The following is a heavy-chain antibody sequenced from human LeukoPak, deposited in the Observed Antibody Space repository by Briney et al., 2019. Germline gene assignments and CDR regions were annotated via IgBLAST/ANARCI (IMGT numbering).Heavy chain of an antibody. Sequence: GGSLRLSCAASGFAFSSYEMNWVRQAPGKGLEWVAAISGNGGRTYYRDSVKGRFTISRDNPKNTLYLLMNSLSAEDTALYYCAKEQTSSGYFDYWGQGTLVTVSS. D-gene: IGHD3-10*01. CDR2: ISGNGGRT. CDR3: AKEQTSSGYFDY. CDR1: GFAFSSYE. J-gene: IGHJ4*02. V-gene: IGHV3-23*01.